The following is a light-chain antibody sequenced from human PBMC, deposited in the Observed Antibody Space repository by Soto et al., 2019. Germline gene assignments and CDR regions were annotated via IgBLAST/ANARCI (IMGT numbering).Light chain of an antibody. CDR1: QSVSSSY. CDR2: DAS. CDR3: QQSSSSPIT. V-gene: IGKV3-20*01. J-gene: IGKJ5*01. Sequence: EIVLKQSPGTLSLSPGERATLSCRASQSVSSSYLAWYQQKPGQAPTLLIYDASSRATGIPDRFSGSGSGTDFTLTISRLEAEDFAVYYCQQSSSSPITFGQGTRLEIK.